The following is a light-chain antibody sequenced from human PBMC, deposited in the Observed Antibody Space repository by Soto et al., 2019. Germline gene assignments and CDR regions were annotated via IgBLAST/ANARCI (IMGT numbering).Light chain of an antibody. V-gene: IGKV1-39*01. CDR1: QSISSY. CDR2: AAY. J-gene: IGKJ5*01. CDR3: KQGYSTPIT. Sequence: DIQMTQSPSSLSASVGDRVTITCRASQSISSYLNWYQQKPGKAHKLLIYAAYSLQSGVQSRFSGSGSGTDFTLTIRSLQPEDFATYYCKQGYSTPITFGQGTRLEIK.